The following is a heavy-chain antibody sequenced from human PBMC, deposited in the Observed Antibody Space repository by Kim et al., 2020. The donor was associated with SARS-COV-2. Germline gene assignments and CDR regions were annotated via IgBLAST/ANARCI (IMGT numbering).Heavy chain of an antibody. CDR3: ARPVAARPVGMDV. Sequence: SETLSLTCAVYGGSFSGYYWSWIRQPPGKGLEWIGEINHSGSTNYNPSLKSRVTISVDTSKNQFSLKLSSVTAADTAVYYCARPVAARPVGMDVWGQGTTVTVSS. J-gene: IGHJ6*02. CDR1: GGSFSGYY. CDR2: INHSGST. D-gene: IGHD6-6*01. V-gene: IGHV4-34*01.